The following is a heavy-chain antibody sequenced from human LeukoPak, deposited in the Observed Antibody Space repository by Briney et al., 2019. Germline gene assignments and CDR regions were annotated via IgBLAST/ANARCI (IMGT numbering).Heavy chain of an antibody. D-gene: IGHD1-26*01. J-gene: IGHJ4*02. CDR3: ARGGSYSPWGY. Sequence: GGSLRLSCAASGFTFSSCEMNWVRQAPGKGLEWVSYISSSGSTIYYADAVTGRFTISRDNAKNSLYLQMNSLRAEDTAVYYCARGGSYSPWGYWGQGTLVTVSS. CDR2: ISSSGSTI. CDR1: GFTFSSCE. V-gene: IGHV3-48*03.